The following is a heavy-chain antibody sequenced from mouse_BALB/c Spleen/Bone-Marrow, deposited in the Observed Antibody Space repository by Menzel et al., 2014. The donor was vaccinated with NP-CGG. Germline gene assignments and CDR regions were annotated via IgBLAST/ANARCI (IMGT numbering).Heavy chain of an antibody. D-gene: IGHD2-10*02. CDR1: GYSITSGYY. Sequence: EVQLQQSGPGLVKPSQSLSLTCSVTGYSITSGYYWNWIRQFPGNKLEWMGYITYDGSDNYNPSLKNRISITRDTSKNQFFLKLNSVTTEDTATYYCARRGYVYLDYWGQGTTLTVSS. CDR3: ARRGYVYLDY. V-gene: IGHV3-6*02. CDR2: ITYDGSD. J-gene: IGHJ2*01.